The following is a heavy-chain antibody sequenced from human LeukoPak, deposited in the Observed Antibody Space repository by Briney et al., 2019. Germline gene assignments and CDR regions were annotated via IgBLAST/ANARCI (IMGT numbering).Heavy chain of an antibody. CDR2: ISYDGSNK. CDR1: GFTFRSYD. D-gene: IGHD3-22*01. J-gene: IGHJ4*02. CDR3: ARETPNYYDSSVSYFDY. Sequence: GRSLRPSCAASGFTFRSYDMHWVRQAPGKGLQWVAVISYDGSNKYHTDSVKGRFTISRDNSKNTLYLQMNSLRAEDTAVYYCARETPNYYDSSVSYFDYWGQGTLVTVSS. V-gene: IGHV3-30*03.